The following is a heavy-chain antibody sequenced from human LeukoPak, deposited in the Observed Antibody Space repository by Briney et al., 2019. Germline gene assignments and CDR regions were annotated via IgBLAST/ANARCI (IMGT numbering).Heavy chain of an antibody. CDR2: IRSSSSYI. CDR1: GFTFSSYS. V-gene: IGHV3-21*01. J-gene: IGHJ1*01. Sequence: PGGSLRLSCAASGFTFSSYSMTWVRQAPGKGLEWVSSIRSSSSYIYYADSVKGRFTISRDNAKNSLYLQMNSLRAEDTAVYYCARGSYSAAAGTSEYFQHWGQGTLVTVSS. D-gene: IGHD6-13*01. CDR3: ARGSYSAAAGTSEYFQH.